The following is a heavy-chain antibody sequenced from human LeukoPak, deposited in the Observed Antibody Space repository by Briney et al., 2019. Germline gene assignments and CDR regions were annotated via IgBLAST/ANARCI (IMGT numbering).Heavy chain of an antibody. CDR2: IGTGGDSI. Sequence: GGSLRLSCEGSGFTFSSYEMNWVRQAPGKGLEWVAYIGTGGDSIYYADSVKGRFTISRDNARNSLYLQMNSLRAEDTAFYYCARGVGVAYYYYSMDVWGTGTTVTVSS. CDR1: GFTFSSYE. D-gene: IGHD3-10*01. CDR3: ARGVGVAYYYYSMDV. J-gene: IGHJ6*03. V-gene: IGHV3-48*03.